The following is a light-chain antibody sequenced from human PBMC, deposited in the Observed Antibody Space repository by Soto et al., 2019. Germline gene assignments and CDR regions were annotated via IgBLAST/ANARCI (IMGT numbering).Light chain of an antibody. CDR3: AAWDDSLNGYV. Sequence: VLTQPPSASVALGQGGTISCSGSSSNIGSNTVNWYQQLPGTAPKLLIYSNNQRPSGVPDRFSGSKSGTSASLAISGLQSEDEADYYCAAWDDSLNGYVFGTGTKVTVL. CDR2: SNN. CDR1: SSNIGSNT. V-gene: IGLV1-44*01. J-gene: IGLJ1*01.